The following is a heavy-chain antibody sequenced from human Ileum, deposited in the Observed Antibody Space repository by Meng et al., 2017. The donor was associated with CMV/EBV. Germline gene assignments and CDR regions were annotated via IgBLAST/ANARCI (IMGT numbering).Heavy chain of an antibody. J-gene: IGHJ3*01. CDR2: INPNSGDT. D-gene: IGHD2-2*02. V-gene: IGHV1-2*02. CDR3: AREGAYCSTTNCYMGPDAFDV. Sequence: ASVKVSCKASGYTFTGYYMHWVRQAPGQGLEWMGWINPNSGDTNYAQKFQGRVTMATDSSISTAYMELSRLTSDGTAVYYCAREGAYCSTTNCYMGPDAFDVWGQGTMVTVSS. CDR1: GYTFTGYY.